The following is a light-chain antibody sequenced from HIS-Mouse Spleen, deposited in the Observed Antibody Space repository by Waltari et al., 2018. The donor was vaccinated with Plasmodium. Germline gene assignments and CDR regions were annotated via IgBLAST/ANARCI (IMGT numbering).Light chain of an antibody. J-gene: IGLJ3*02. V-gene: IGLV3-10*01. CDR1: ALPKKY. CDR3: YSTDSSGNHRV. CDR2: EDS. Sequence: SYELTQPPSVSVSPGQTARITCSGDALPKKYAYWYQQKSGQAPVLVIYEDSKRTSGIAESFCGASAGTMATLTISGAQVEDEADYYCYSTDSSGNHRVFGGGTKLTVL.